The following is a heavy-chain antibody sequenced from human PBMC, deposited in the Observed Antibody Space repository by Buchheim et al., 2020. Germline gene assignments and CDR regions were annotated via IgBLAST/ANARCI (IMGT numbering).Heavy chain of an antibody. J-gene: IGHJ4*02. CDR2: INAANGNT. CDR1: GYTFSTYA. CDR3: VVHSWGTFRLDY. Sequence: QVQLVQSGAEVEKPGASVRVSCKASGYTFSTYAMHWVRQAPGQGLEWMGRINAANGNTRYSQKFQGRVTITRDTSATPAYMELSSLRSEDTAVYYCVVHSWGTFRLDYWGQGTL. V-gene: IGHV1-3*01. D-gene: IGHD3-16*02.